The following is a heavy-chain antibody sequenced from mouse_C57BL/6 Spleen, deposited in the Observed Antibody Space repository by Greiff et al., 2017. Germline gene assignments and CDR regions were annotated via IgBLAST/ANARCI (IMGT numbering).Heavy chain of an antibody. CDR3: AMRDTAQATGYFDD. Sequence: QVQLQQPGAELVKPGASVKVSCKASGYTFTSYWMHWVKQRPGQGLEWIGRIHPSDSDTNYNQKFKGKATLTVDKSSSTAYMQLSSLTSEDSAVYYCAMRDTAQATGYFDDWGQGTTLTVSS. CDR2: IHPSDSDT. D-gene: IGHD3-2*02. J-gene: IGHJ2*01. CDR1: GYTFTSYW. V-gene: IGHV1-74*01.